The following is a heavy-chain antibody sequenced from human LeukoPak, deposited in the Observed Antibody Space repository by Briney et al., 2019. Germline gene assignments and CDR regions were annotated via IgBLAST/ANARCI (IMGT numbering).Heavy chain of an antibody. J-gene: IGHJ4*02. CDR3: ARSTYYDFWSGYWVVGFDY. CDR1: GYTFTSYD. D-gene: IGHD3-3*01. Sequence: ASVKVSCKASGYTFTSYDINWVRQATGQGLEWMGWMNPNSGNTGYAQKFQGRVTITRNTSISTAYMELSSLRSEDTAVYYCARSTYYDFWSGYWVVGFDYWGQGTLVTVSS. CDR2: MNPNSGNT. V-gene: IGHV1-8*03.